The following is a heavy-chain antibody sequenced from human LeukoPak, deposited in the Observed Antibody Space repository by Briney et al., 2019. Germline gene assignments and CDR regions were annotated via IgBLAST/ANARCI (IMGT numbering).Heavy chain of an antibody. D-gene: IGHD6-13*01. CDR1: GFTFSSYA. J-gene: IGHJ4*01. CDR2: ISGSGGST. V-gene: IGHV3-23*01. CDR3: ATDLGSSWIY. Sequence: PGGSLRHSCAASGFTFSSYAMSWVRQAPGKGLEWVSAISGSGGSTYYADSVKGRFTISRDNAKNSLYLQMNSLRAEDTAVYYCATDLGSSWIYWGQGTLVTVSS.